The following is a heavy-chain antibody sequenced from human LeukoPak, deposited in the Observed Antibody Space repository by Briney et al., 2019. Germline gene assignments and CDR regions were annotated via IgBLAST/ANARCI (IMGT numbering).Heavy chain of an antibody. CDR1: GGSISSGSYY. D-gene: IGHD3-22*01. Sequence: TSETLSLTCTVSGGSISSGSYYWSWIRQPAGKGLEWIGRIYTSGSTNYNPSLKSRVTISVDTSKNQFSLKLSSVTAADTAVYYCAGFYYYDSSGYYHFDYWGQGTLVTVSS. CDR2: IYTSGST. V-gene: IGHV4-61*02. CDR3: AGFYYYDSSGYYHFDY. J-gene: IGHJ4*02.